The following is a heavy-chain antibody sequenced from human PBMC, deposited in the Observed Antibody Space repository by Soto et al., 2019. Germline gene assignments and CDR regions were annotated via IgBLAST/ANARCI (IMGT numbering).Heavy chain of an antibody. CDR2: ISWNSGSI. J-gene: IGHJ4*02. Sequence: EVQLVESGGGLVQPGRSLRLSCAASGFTFDDYAMHWVRQAPGKGLEWVSGISWNSGSIGYGDSVKGRFTISRDNAKNSLYLQMNSLRAEGTAFYYCAKDMGQDSSGWFLFDYWGQGTLVTVSS. D-gene: IGHD6-19*01. V-gene: IGHV3-9*01. CDR3: AKDMGQDSSGWFLFDY. CDR1: GFTFDDYA.